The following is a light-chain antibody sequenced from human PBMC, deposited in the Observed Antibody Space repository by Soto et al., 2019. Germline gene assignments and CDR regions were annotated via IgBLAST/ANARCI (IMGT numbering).Light chain of an antibody. CDR3: NSYTSSSTLDA. CDR1: SSDIGGYPY. V-gene: IGLV2-14*01. CDR2: DVD. J-gene: IGLJ1*01. Sequence: QSVLTQPASVSGSPGQSITISSTGTSSDIGGYPYVSWYQQHPGKAPKLMIYDVDDGPSGFSSRFSGSKAGNTASLTISGLQAEDGADYYCNSYTSSSTLDAFGTGTKGTVL.